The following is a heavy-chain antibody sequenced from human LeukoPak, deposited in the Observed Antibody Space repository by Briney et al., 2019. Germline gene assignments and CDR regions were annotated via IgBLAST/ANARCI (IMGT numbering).Heavy chain of an antibody. Sequence: ASVKVSCKASGYTFTGYYMHWVRQAPGQGLEWMGWINPNSGGTNYAQKFQGRVTMTRDTSISTAYMELSRLRADDPAVYHCARDGAIRFLGWLLFLWGQGTLVTVSS. D-gene: IGHD3-3*01. CDR3: ARDGAIRFLGWLLFL. J-gene: IGHJ4*02. CDR1: GYTFTGYY. CDR2: INPNSGGT. V-gene: IGHV1-2*02.